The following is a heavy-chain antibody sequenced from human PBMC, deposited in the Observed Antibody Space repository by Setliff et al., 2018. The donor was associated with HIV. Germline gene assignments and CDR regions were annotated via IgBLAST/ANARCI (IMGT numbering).Heavy chain of an antibody. D-gene: IGHD2-15*01. CDR1: GGSISSSSYY. CDR2: IYYGST. V-gene: IGHV4-39*01. CDR3: ARRRCSAASCPDNSWNWLDP. J-gene: IGHJ5*02. Sequence: SETLSLTCTVSGGSISSSSYYWGWIRQPPGKGLEWIGSIYYGSTHYNPSFEGRVTISVDTFKNQFSLKLRSVTAADTAMYYCARRRCSAASCPDNSWNWLDPWGQGTLVTV.